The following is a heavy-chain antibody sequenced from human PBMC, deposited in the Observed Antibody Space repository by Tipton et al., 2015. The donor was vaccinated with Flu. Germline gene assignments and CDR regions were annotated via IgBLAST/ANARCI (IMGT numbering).Heavy chain of an antibody. CDR1: GVTFSNYA. V-gene: IGHV1-69*01. D-gene: IGHD5-18*01. CDR3: ARDHGYTYATYNYYHYGIDV. Sequence: QLVQSGAEVKKPGSSVKVTCKASGVTFSNYAISWVRQAPGQGLEWMGGIITLFHTSKYTQKFQGRVTITADASTSTVYMELSSLRSEDTAVYYCARDHGYTYATYNYYHYGIDVWGPGTSVTVSS. CDR2: IITLFHTS. J-gene: IGHJ6*02.